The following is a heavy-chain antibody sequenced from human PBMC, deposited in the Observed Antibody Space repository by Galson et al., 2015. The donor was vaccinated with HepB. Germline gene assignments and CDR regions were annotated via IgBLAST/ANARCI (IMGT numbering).Heavy chain of an antibody. CDR2: IGHIYTTRST. J-gene: IGHJ6*02. CDR1: GGSVTTYY. V-gene: IGHV4-4*07. Sequence: LSLTCTVSGGSVTTYYWNWIRQPAGKGLEWIGRIGHIYTTRSTAFNPSLQSRVTMSVDTSKHQLSLKLSSVTAADTAVYYCARDTNGWPPKPYGMDVWGQGTTVTVSS. D-gene: IGHD6-19*01. CDR3: ARDTNGWPPKPYGMDV.